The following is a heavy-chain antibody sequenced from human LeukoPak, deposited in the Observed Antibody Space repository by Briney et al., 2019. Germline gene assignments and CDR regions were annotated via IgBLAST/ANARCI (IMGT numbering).Heavy chain of an antibody. V-gene: IGHV3-23*01. CDR3: AKDARRGGYSYDY. D-gene: IGHD5-24*01. CDR1: GFTFSSYA. J-gene: IGHJ4*02. Sequence: PGGSLRLSCAASGFTFSSYAMNWVRQAPGKGLEWVSGISGSGTTTNYADSVKGRFTISRDNSNNTLYLQMNSLRAEDTAVYYCAKDARRGGYSYDYWGQGTLVTVSS. CDR2: ISGSGTTT.